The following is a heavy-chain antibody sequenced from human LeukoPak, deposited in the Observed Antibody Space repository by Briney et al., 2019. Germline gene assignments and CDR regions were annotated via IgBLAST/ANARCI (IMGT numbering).Heavy chain of an antibody. CDR1: GFTFSSYG. D-gene: IGHD6-19*01. V-gene: IGHV3-33*01. CDR3: ARGPAVAGNYFDY. Sequence: PGRSLRLSCAASGFTFSSYGVHWVRQAPGKGLEWVAVIWYDGSNKYYADSVKGRFTISRDNSKNTLYLQMNSLRAEDTAVYYCARGPAVAGNYFDYWGQGTLVTVSS. J-gene: IGHJ4*02. CDR2: IWYDGSNK.